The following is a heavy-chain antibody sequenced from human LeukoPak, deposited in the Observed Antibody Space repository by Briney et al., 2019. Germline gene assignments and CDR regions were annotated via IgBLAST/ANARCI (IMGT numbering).Heavy chain of an antibody. CDR2: IYYSGST. D-gene: IGHD6-13*01. V-gene: IGHV4-59*01. Sequence: PSETLPLTCTVSGASITSYYWSWIRQPPGKGLEWIGYIYYSGSTNYNPSLKSRVTISADTSKNQFSLKLSSVTAADTAVYYCARNIAGIAAAGIDYWGQGTLVTVSS. CDR3: ARNIAGIAAAGIDY. J-gene: IGHJ4*02. CDR1: GASITSYY.